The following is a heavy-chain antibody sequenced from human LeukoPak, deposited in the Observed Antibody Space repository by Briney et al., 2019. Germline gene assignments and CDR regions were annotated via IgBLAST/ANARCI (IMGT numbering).Heavy chain of an antibody. V-gene: IGHV1-69*01. CDR2: IIPILGTA. D-gene: IGHD4-17*01. Sequence: SVKVSCKASGGTFSSYAISWVRQAPGQGLEWMGGIIPILGTANYAQKFQGRVTFTADESASTAYMEPSSLKSEDTAVYYCAREGGGGDYAGSQPLGLRYWGQGTLVTVSS. CDR3: AREGGGGDYAGSQPLGLRY. J-gene: IGHJ1*01. CDR1: GGTFSSYA.